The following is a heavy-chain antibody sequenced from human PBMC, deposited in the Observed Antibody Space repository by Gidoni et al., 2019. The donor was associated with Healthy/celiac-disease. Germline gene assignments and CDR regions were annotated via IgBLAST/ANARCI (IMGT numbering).Heavy chain of an antibody. CDR1: GASFSSYY. Sequence: QVQLQESGPGLVKPSETLSLTCTVSGASFSSYYWSWIRQPPGKGLEWIGYIYYSGSTNYNPSLKSRVTISVDTSKNQFSLKLSSVTAADTAVYYCARQISGGWYPYWYFDLWGRGTLVTVSS. CDR2: IYYSGST. CDR3: ARQISGGWYPYWYFDL. D-gene: IGHD6-19*01. V-gene: IGHV4-59*01. J-gene: IGHJ2*01.